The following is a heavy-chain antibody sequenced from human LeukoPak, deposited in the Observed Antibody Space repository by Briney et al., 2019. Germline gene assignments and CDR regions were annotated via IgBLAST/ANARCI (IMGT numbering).Heavy chain of an antibody. J-gene: IGHJ4*02. CDR1: GFTFSSYG. Sequence: GGSLRLSCAASGFTFSSYGMHWVRQAPGKGLEWIGRIKSDGGTTDYAAPVKGRFTISRDDSKNTLSLQMNSLKAEDTAVYYCTTDLGDYGDYVRCWGQGTLVTVSS. V-gene: IGHV3-15*01. CDR3: TTDLGDYGDYVRC. CDR2: IKSDGGTT. D-gene: IGHD4-17*01.